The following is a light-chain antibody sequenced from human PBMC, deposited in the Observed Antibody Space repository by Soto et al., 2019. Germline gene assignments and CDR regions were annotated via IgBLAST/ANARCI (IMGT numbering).Light chain of an antibody. V-gene: IGLV1-51*01. J-gene: IGLJ2*01. CDR1: SSNIGNSY. Sequence: QSVLTQPPSVSAAPGQKVTISCSGSSSNIGNSYVSWYQQLPGTAPKLLIYDNNERPSGIPDRFSGSKSGTSATLGITGLQTGDEADYYCGTWDNSLGAGVFGGGTKLTVL. CDR2: DNN. CDR3: GTWDNSLGAGV.